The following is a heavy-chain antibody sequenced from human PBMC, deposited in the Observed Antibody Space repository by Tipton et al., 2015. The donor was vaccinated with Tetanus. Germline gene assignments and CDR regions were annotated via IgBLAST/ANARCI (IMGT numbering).Heavy chain of an antibody. CDR3: AKDGCFSVGCLGSDY. Sequence: SLRLSCAASGFIFEHYVMSWVRQAPGKGLEWVSAISGSDGSTYYADSVRGRFTISRDNSKNTLYLQMNSLRAEDTAVYYCAKDGCFSVGCLGSDYWGQGNLVTVSS. CDR1: GFIFEHYV. CDR2: ISGSDGST. J-gene: IGHJ4*02. V-gene: IGHV3-23*01. D-gene: IGHD5/OR15-5a*01.